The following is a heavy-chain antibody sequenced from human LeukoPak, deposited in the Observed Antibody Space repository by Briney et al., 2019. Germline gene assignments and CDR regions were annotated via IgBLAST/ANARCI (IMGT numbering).Heavy chain of an antibody. CDR2: INHSGSA. V-gene: IGHV4-34*01. D-gene: IGHD4-17*01. Sequence: PSETLSLTCAVYGGSFSGYYWSWIRQPPGKGLEWMGEINHSGSAKYNPASKSRGTISADTYKNQFSLKLSSVTAADTAVYYCAVDVGEGYGDNDDYWGEGTLVTVSS. CDR3: AVDVGEGYGDNDDY. J-gene: IGHJ4*02. CDR1: GGSFSGYY.